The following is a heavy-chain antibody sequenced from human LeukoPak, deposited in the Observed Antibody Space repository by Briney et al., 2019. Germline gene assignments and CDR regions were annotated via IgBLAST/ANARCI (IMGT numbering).Heavy chain of an antibody. CDR1: GFTFSNHA. CDR3: VHGGQNFDFWRFAH. CDR2: ISDSGGST. V-gene: IGHV3-23*01. D-gene: IGHD3-3*01. J-gene: IGHJ5*02. Sequence: GGSLTLSCAASGFTFSNHAMSWVRHIPGKGLAWVSSISDSGGSTYYANFVKGRSTISRDNSKNTVDLVMDDLRAEDAGVYYCVHGGQNFDFWRFAHWGQGTLVTVSS.